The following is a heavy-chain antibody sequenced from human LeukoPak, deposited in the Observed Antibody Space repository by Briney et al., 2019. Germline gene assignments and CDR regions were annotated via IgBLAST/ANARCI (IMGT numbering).Heavy chain of an antibody. J-gene: IGHJ4*02. CDR3: ARGSGRSKVIDY. CDR2: IYHSGST. Sequence: SETLSLTCAVSGGSISSGGYSWSWIRQPPGKGLEWIGYIYHSGSTYYNPSLKSRVTISVDRFKNQFSLKLSSVTAADTAVYYCARGSGRSKVIDYWGQGTLVTVSS. D-gene: IGHD6-19*01. V-gene: IGHV4-30-2*01. CDR1: GGSISSGGYS.